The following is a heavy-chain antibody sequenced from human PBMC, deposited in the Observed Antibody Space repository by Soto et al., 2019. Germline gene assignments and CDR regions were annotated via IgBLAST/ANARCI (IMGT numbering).Heavy chain of an antibody. J-gene: IGHJ5*02. V-gene: IGHV4-31*03. D-gene: IGHD3-22*01. Sequence: PSETLSLTCTVSGGPISSGGYYWSWIRQHPGKGLEWIGYIYYSGSTYYNPSLKSRVTISVDTSKNQFSLKLSSVTAADTAVYYCARADYYDSSGYHNWFDPWGQGTLVTVSS. CDR1: GGPISSGGYY. CDR3: ARADYYDSSGYHNWFDP. CDR2: IYYSGST.